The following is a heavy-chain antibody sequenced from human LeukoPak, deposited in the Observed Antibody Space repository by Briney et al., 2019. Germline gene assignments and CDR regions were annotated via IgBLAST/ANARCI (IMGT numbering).Heavy chain of an antibody. D-gene: IGHD3-3*01. V-gene: IGHV3-48*02. Sequence: GGSLRLSCAASGFTFSSYWMSWVRQAPGKGLEWVSYISSSSSTIYYADSVKGRFTISRDNAKNSLYLQMNSLRDEDTAVYYCARRLDFWSGYYDYWGQGTLVTVSS. CDR1: GFTFSSYW. CDR2: ISSSSSTI. CDR3: ARRLDFWSGYYDY. J-gene: IGHJ4*02.